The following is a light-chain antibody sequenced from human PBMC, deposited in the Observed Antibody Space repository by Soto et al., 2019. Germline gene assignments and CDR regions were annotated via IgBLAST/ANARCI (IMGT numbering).Light chain of an antibody. CDR2: AAS. J-gene: IGKJ5*01. V-gene: IGKV1-39*01. CDR3: QQTYSTLSIT. CDR1: ESMSRH. Sequence: DIQMTQSPSSLSASVGDRVAITCRASESMSRHLNWYQQKPGKAPKILIYAASSLQNGVPSRFRSSGSGTDFTLTITNLQPEDFATYYCQQTYSTLSITFGQGTRL.